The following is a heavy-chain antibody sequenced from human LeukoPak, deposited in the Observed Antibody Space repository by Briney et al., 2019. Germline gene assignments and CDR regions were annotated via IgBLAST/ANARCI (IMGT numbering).Heavy chain of an antibody. Sequence: GGSLRLSCATSGFSLYSAWLSWVRQAPGKGLEYVGRIKSKIDGGTTDFVAPVKGRFTISRDDSQNTLYLQMNSLKVEDTGVYFCTTLFCGGSCYLLFWGQGTLVTVSS. J-gene: IGHJ4*02. CDR2: IKSKIDGGTT. CDR3: TTLFCGGSCYLLF. CDR1: GFSLYSAW. V-gene: IGHV3-15*01. D-gene: IGHD2-15*01.